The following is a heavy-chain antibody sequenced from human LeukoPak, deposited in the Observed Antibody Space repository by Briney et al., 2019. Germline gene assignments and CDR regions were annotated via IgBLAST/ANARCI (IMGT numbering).Heavy chain of an antibody. J-gene: IGHJ4*02. D-gene: IGHD3-22*01. Sequence: GGSLRLSCAASGFTFDDYAMHWVRQAPGKGLEWVSGISWNSGSIGYADSVKGRFTISRDNAKNSLYLQMNSLRAEDTAVYYCAKESDSSGYGPYYFDYWGQGTLVTVSS. CDR3: AKESDSSGYGPYYFDY. CDR1: GFTFDDYA. V-gene: IGHV3-9*01. CDR2: ISWNSGSI.